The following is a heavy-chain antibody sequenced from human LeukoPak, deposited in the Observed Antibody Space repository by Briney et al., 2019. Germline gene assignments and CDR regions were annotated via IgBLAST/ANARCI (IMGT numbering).Heavy chain of an antibody. Sequence: SETLSLTCTVSGGSISDYYWIWIRQPPGRGLEWVGHISNKGKTNYSPSLNSRVTISVDKSRNQFTLNLSSVTAADTAVYYCAREYYSLSGRNWFDPWGQGTLVTVSS. CDR1: GGSISDYY. CDR3: AREYYSLSGRNWFDP. CDR2: ISNKGKT. D-gene: IGHD3-10*01. V-gene: IGHV4-59*01. J-gene: IGHJ5*02.